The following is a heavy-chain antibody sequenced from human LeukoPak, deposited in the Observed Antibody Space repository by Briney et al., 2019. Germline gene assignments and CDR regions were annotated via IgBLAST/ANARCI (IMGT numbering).Heavy chain of an antibody. CDR1: GGSISSNSYY. D-gene: IGHD3-10*01. CDR2: IHYSGST. V-gene: IGHV4-39*07. J-gene: IGHJ5*02. Sequence: SETLSLTCTVSGGSISSNSYYWGWIRQPPGKGLEWVGSIHYSGSTYYNPSLKSRVTISVDTSKNQFSLRLSFVTAADTAMYYCARGSGTYYVYNWFHPWGQGTLVTVAS. CDR3: ARGSGTYYVYNWFHP.